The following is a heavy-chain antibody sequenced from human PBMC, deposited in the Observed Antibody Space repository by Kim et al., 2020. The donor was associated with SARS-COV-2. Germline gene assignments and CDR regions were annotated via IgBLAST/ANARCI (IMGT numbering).Heavy chain of an antibody. CDR3: ARGLTSPDY. Sequence: GRTSYRDSGKCRFTISRDNSKNTLYLQMNSLTAEDTAVYYCARGLTSPDYWGQGTQVTVSS. V-gene: IGHV3-23*01. CDR2: GRT. D-gene: IGHD4-17*01. J-gene: IGHJ4*02.